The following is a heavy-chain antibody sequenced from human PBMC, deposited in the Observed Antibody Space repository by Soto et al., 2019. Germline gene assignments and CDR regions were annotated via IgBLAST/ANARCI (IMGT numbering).Heavy chain of an antibody. CDR1: GYSISSGYH. V-gene: IGHV4-38-2*02. D-gene: IGHD2-15*01. J-gene: IGHJ5*02. Sequence: SETLSLTCTVSGYSISSGYHWAWIRQPPGKGLEWLGSVHYSGNTYYNPSLKSRLTISVDKSKNQFSLNLSSVTAADTAVYYCERQDRVVAEGRWFDPWGQGPLVTVYS. CDR2: VHYSGNT. CDR3: ERQDRVVAEGRWFDP.